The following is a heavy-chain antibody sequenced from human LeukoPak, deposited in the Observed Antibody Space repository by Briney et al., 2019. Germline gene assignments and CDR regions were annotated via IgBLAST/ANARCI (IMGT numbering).Heavy chain of an antibody. Sequence: GGSLRLSCAASGFTFSSYAMSWVRQAPGKGPEWVSAISGSGGSTYYADSVKGRFTISRDNSKNTLYLQMNSLRAEDTAVYYCAKGYYDSSGYSKLLYYFDYWGQGTLVTVSS. D-gene: IGHD3-22*01. CDR2: ISGSGGST. V-gene: IGHV3-23*01. CDR1: GFTFSSYA. CDR3: AKGYYDSSGYSKLLYYFDY. J-gene: IGHJ4*02.